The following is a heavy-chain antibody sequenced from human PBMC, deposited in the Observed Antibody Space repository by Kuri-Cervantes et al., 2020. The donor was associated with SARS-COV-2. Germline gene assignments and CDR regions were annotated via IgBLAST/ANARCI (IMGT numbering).Heavy chain of an antibody. D-gene: IGHD3-10*01. V-gene: IGHV3-7*01. CDR2: IKQDGSEK. CDR1: GFTFSSYS. Sequence: RGSLRLSCADSGFTFSSYSMNWVRQAPGKGLEWVANIKQDGSEKYYVDSVKARFTISRDNAKNSLYLQMNSLRAEDTAVYYCARDRSFTPDYWGQGTLVTVSS. CDR3: ARDRSFTPDY. J-gene: IGHJ4*02.